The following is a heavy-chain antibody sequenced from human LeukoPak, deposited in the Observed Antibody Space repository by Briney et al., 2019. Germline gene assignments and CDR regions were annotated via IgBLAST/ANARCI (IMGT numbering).Heavy chain of an antibody. D-gene: IGHD5-18*01. Sequence: GGSLRLSCAASGFTFSSYGMHWVRQAPGKGLEWVAVIWYDGSNKYYADSVEGRFTISRDNSKNTLYLQMNSLRAEDTAVYYCAKVISQDTATPPAFDIWGQGTMVTVSS. CDR1: GFTFSSYG. J-gene: IGHJ3*02. CDR2: IWYDGSNK. V-gene: IGHV3-33*06. CDR3: AKVISQDTATPPAFDI.